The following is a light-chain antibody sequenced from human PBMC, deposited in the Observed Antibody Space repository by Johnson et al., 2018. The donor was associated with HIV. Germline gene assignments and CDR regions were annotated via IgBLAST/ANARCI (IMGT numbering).Light chain of an antibody. CDR3: GIWDTRLSTGGV. J-gene: IGLJ1*01. CDR2: ENN. CDR1: SSNIGNNY. V-gene: IGLV1-51*02. Sequence: QSVLTHPPSVSAAPGQKVTISCSGSSSNIGNNYVSWYQQLPGTAPKLLIYENNKRPSGIPDRFSGSKSGTSATLGITGLQPGDEADYYCGIWDTRLSTGGVFGTGTKVTVL.